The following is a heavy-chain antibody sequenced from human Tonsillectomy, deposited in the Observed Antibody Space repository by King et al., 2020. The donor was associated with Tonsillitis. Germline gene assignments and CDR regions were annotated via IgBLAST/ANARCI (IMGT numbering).Heavy chain of an antibody. Sequence: QVQLVESGGGVVQPGRSLRLSCAASGFTFSSYDMHWVRQAPGKGLEWVAVISYDGSNKYYADSVEGRFAISRDNSKNTLYLQMNSLRAEDTAVYYCARVPPDYGGDGYYYYDMDVWGQGTTVTVSS. CDR2: ISYDGSNK. V-gene: IGHV3-33*05. CDR1: GFTFSSYD. J-gene: IGHJ6*02. CDR3: ARVPPDYGGDGYYYYDMDV. D-gene: IGHD4-23*01.